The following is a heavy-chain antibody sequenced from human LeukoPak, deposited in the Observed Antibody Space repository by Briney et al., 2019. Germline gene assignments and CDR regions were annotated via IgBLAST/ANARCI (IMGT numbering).Heavy chain of an antibody. CDR1: GGSISSGSYY. D-gene: IGHD3-10*01. CDR3: ARTASHFVRGVIRWFDP. J-gene: IGHJ5*02. Sequence: RASETLSLTCTVSGGSISSGSYYWSWIRQPAGKGLEWIGRIYTSGSTNYSPSLKSRVTISVDTSKNQFSLKLSSVTAADTAVYYCARTASHFVRGVIRWFDPWGQGTLVTVSS. CDR2: IYTSGST. V-gene: IGHV4-61*02.